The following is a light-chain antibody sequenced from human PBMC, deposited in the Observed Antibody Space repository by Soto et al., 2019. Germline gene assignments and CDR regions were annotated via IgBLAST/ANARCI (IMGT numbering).Light chain of an antibody. CDR1: QSISSW. CDR3: QQYNSYWT. V-gene: IGKV1-5*03. Sequence: DLQMTQSPSTLSASVGDRVTITCRASQSISSWLAWYQQKPGKAPKLLIYKASSLESGVPSRFRGSGSGTEFTLTSSSLQPDDFATYYCQQYNSYWTFGQGTKVEIK. CDR2: KAS. J-gene: IGKJ1*01.